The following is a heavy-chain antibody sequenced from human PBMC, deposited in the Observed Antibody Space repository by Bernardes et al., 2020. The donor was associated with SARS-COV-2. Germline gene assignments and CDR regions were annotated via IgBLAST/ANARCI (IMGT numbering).Heavy chain of an antibody. V-gene: IGHV3-7*01. CDR1: GFTFSSYW. CDR3: ARVPSDFWSLVRGVPYYYGMDV. CDR2: IKQDGSEK. D-gene: IGHD3-10*01. Sequence: GGSLRLSCAASGFTFSSYWMSWVRQAPGKGLEWVANIKQDGSEKYYVDSVKGRFTISRDNAKNSLYLQMNSLRAEDTAVYYCARVPSDFWSLVRGVPYYYGMDVWGQGTTVTVSS. J-gene: IGHJ6*02.